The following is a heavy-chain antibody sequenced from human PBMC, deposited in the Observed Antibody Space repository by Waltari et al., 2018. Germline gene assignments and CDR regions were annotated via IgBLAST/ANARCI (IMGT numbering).Heavy chain of an antibody. CDR1: GDPLSSAHW. Sequence: QVQLQESGPGLVKPPETLSLTCTVSGDPLSSAHWLSWVRQSPGKGLEWIGQVHGSGKTNYNPSLESRVSISKDTSNKQFSLKLTFATAADTAVYYCARDRGRGLYLDSWGQGILVTVSP. V-gene: IGHV4-4*03. CDR3: ARDRGRGLYLDS. CDR2: VHGSGKT. J-gene: IGHJ4*02. D-gene: IGHD2-15*01.